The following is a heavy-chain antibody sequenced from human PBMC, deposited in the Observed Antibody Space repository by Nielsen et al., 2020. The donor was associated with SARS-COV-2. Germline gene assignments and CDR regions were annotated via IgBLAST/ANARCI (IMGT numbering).Heavy chain of an antibody. J-gene: IGHJ4*02. CDR3: ARLVSNMAVAGTGGFYFDY. CDR1: GYSFTSYW. Sequence: GASPRLSCKGSGYSFTSYWIGWVRQMPGKGLEWMGIIYSGDSDTRYSPSFQGQVTILADKSISTAYLQWSSLKASDTAMYYCARLVSNMAVAGTGGFYFDYWGQGTLVTVSS. D-gene: IGHD6-19*01. V-gene: IGHV5-51*01. CDR2: IYSGDSDT.